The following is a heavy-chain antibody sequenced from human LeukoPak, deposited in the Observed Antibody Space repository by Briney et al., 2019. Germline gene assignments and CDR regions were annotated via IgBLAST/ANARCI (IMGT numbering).Heavy chain of an antibody. V-gene: IGHV3-23*01. CDR3: TREVSGSSYFDY. CDR1: GFTFSSYA. CDR2: ISNSGGST. D-gene: IGHD1-26*01. J-gene: IGHJ4*02. Sequence: GGSLRLSCAASGFTFSSYAMSWVRQAPGKGLEWVSGISNSGGSTYYADSVKGRFTISRDNAKNTLYLQMNSLRAEDTAVYYCTREVSGSSYFDYWGQGTLVTVSS.